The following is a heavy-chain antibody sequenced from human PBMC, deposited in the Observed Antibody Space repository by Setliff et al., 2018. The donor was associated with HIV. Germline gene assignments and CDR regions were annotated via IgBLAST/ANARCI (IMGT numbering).Heavy chain of an antibody. J-gene: IGHJ2*01. CDR2: INAGNGNT. D-gene: IGHD1-1*01. CDR1: GYTFTSYA. Sequence: ASVKVSCKASGYTFTSYAMHWVRQAPGQRLEWMGWINAGNGNTKYSEKFQGRISITRDTSASTAYMELKNLGSEDTAVYFCARERATGRPPLLNWYFDLWGRGTRVTVSS. V-gene: IGHV1-3*01. CDR3: ARERATGRPPLLNWYFDL.